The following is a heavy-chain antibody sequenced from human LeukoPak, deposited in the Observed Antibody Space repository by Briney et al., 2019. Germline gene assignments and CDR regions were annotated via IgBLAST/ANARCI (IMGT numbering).Heavy chain of an antibody. CDR3: ARDLSSSWSKTFYYYYGMDV. CDR1: GYTFTSYG. Sequence: ASVKVSCKASGYTFTSYGISWVRQAPGQGLEWMGWICAYNGNTNYAQKLQGRVTMTTDTSTSTAYMELRSLRSDDTAVYYCARDLSSSWSKTFYYYYGMDVWGQGTTVTVSS. CDR2: ICAYNGNT. J-gene: IGHJ6*02. V-gene: IGHV1-18*01. D-gene: IGHD6-13*01.